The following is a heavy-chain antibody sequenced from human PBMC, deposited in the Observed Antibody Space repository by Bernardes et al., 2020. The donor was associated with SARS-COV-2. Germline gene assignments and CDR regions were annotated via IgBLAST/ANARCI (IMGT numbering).Heavy chain of an antibody. J-gene: IGHJ6*02. CDR1: GFTFSSYG. D-gene: IGHD6-19*01. V-gene: IGHV3-30*18. CDR2: ISYDGSNK. CDR3: ANTGYSSGWWGYYYGMDV. Sequence: GGSLRLSCAASGFTFSSYGMHWVRQAPGKGLEWVAVISYDGSNKYYADSVKGRFTISRDNSKNTLYLQMNSLRAEDTAVYYCANTGYSSGWWGYYYGMDVWGQGTTVTVSS.